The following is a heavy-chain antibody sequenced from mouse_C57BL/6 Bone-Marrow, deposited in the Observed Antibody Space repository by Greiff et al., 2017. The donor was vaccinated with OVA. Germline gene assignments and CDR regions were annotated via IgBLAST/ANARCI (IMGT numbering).Heavy chain of an antibody. CDR1: GYTFTDYY. V-gene: IGHV1-19*01. CDR2: INPYNGGT. J-gene: IGHJ4*01. CDR3: ARKYYGSSYYAMDY. D-gene: IGHD1-1*01. Sequence: VQLQQSGPVLVKPGASVKMSCKASGYTFTDYYMNWVKQSHGKSLEWIGVINPYNGGTSSNQKFKGQATLTVDKSSSTAYMELNSLTSEDSAVYYCARKYYGSSYYAMDYWGQGTSVTVSS.